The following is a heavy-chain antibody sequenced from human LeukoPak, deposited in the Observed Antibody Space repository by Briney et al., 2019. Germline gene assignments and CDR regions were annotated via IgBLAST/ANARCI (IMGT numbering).Heavy chain of an antibody. Sequence: GGSLRLSCAASGFTFSRYGMHWVRQAPGKGLEGVSFTRFDGKNKYYADSVKGRFTISKDSSKNTLDLQMNSLRTEDTAVYYCARGSQYNILTGFIVGAMDDFDYWGQGTLVTVSS. D-gene: IGHD3-9*01. J-gene: IGHJ4*02. CDR3: ARGSQYNILTGFIVGAMDDFDY. V-gene: IGHV3-30*02. CDR1: GFTFSRYG. CDR2: TRFDGKNK.